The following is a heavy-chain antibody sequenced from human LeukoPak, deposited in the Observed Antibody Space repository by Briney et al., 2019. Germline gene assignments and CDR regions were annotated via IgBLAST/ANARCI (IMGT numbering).Heavy chain of an antibody. CDR1: GFTFGDYA. D-gene: IGHD3-22*01. CDR3: TQIVVVIRN. J-gene: IGHJ4*02. CDR2: IRSKAYGGTT. V-gene: IGHV3-49*04. Sequence: GGSLRLSCTASGFTFGDYAMSWVRQAPGKGLEWVGFIRSKAYGGTTEYAASVKGRFTISRDDSKSIAYLQMNSLKTEDTAVYYCTQIVVVIRNWGQGTLVTVSS.